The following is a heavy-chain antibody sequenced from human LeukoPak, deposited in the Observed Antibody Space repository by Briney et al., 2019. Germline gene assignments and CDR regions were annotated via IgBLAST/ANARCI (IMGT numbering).Heavy chain of an antibody. D-gene: IGHD3-10*01. CDR2: IDQSGTT. J-gene: IGHJ4*03. V-gene: IGHV4-34*01. CDR3: ARVPHYYFGYGYFDS. CDR1: GGSFSGYY. Sequence: PSETLSLTWVVHGGSFSGYYWSWIRQPPGKGLEWIGEIDQSGTTNYNPSLKSRVSISVDTSKKQFSLTLTSMTAADTAVYYCARVPHYYFGYGYFDSWGQGTLVTVSS.